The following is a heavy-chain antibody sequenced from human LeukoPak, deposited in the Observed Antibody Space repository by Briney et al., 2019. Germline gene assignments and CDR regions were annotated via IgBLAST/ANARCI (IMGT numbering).Heavy chain of an antibody. CDR2: IYTSGST. D-gene: IGHD3-22*01. V-gene: IGHV4-4*07. CDR1: GGSISSYY. CDR3: ARWWYYYDSSGYYPQTYYYYGMDV. J-gene: IGHJ6*02. Sequence: TSETLSLTCTVSGGSISSYYWSWIRQPAGKGLEWIGRIYTSGSTNYNPSLKSRVTISVDTSKNQFSLKLSSVTAADTAVYYCARWWYYYDSSGYYPQTYYYYGMDVWGQGTTVTVSS.